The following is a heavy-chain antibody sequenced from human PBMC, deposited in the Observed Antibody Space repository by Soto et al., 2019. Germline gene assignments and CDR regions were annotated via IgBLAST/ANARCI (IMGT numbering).Heavy chain of an antibody. V-gene: IGHV3-23*01. D-gene: IGHD3-22*01. Sequence: GGSLRLSCAASGFTFSSYAMSWVRQAPGKGLEWVSAISGSGGSTYYADSVKGRFTISRDNSKNTLYLQMNSLRAEDTAVYYCAKVVPDYYDSSGYHNDYYYYGMDVWGQGTTVTVSS. CDR1: GFTFSSYA. CDR2: ISGSGGST. J-gene: IGHJ6*02. CDR3: AKVVPDYYDSSGYHNDYYYYGMDV.